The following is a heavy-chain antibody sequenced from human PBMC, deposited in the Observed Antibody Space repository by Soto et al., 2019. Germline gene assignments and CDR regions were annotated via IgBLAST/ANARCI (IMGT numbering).Heavy chain of an antibody. J-gene: IGHJ4*02. D-gene: IGHD6-19*01. Sequence: SETLSLTCTVSGHSLSSGGYYWSWIRQHPGKGLEWVGYIYFTGSTLYNPSLKSRLAMSLDTSKNQFSLKLGSVTAADTAIYYCARDWGSSGWPNWGPGTLVTVS. V-gene: IGHV4-31*03. CDR2: IYFTGST. CDR1: GHSLSSGGYY. CDR3: ARDWGSSGWPN.